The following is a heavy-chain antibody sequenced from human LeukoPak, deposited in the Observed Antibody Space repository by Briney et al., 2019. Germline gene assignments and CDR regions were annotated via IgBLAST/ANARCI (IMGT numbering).Heavy chain of an antibody. CDR3: AKMPGDFWSAFYHYFDF. V-gene: IGHV3-30*18. CDR2: TSYDGSNK. J-gene: IGHJ4*02. D-gene: IGHD3-3*01. Sequence: PGGSLRLSCAASGLSFSSYGMHWVRQAPGKGLEWVALTSYDGSNKYYGDSVKDRFTISRDNSKNTLYLQMNSLRAQDTAVYYCAKMPGDFWSAFYHYFDFWGQGTLVTVSS. CDR1: GLSFSSYG.